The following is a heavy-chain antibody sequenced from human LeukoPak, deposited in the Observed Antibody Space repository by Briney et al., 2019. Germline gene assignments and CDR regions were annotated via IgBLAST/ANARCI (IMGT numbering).Heavy chain of an antibody. Sequence: PGGSLRLSCAASGFIFSSYGMHWVRQAPGKGLEWVAFTRYDGSNKYYADSVKGRFTISRDNSKNTLYLQMNSLRAEDTAVYYCARDTDDSSGLATRDFDYWGQGTLVTVSS. J-gene: IGHJ4*02. CDR3: ARDTDDSSGLATRDFDY. CDR1: GFIFSSYG. CDR2: TRYDGSNK. D-gene: IGHD3-22*01. V-gene: IGHV3-30*02.